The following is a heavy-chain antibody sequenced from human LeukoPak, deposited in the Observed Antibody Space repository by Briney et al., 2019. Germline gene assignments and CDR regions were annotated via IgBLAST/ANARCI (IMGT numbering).Heavy chain of an antibody. CDR1: GGSISSSSYY. V-gene: IGHV4-39*07. Sequence: SETLSLTCTVSGGSISSSSYYWGWIRQPPGKGLEWIGEINHSGSTNYNPSLKSRVTISVDTSKNQFSLKLSSVTAADTAVYYCARLMATIPNYYYYYMDVWGKGTTVTISS. J-gene: IGHJ6*03. D-gene: IGHD5-24*01. CDR2: INHSGST. CDR3: ARLMATIPNYYYYYMDV.